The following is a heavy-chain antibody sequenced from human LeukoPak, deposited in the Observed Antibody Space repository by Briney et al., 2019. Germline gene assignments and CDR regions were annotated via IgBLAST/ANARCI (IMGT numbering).Heavy chain of an antibody. CDR1: GGSISSSSYY. J-gene: IGHJ4*02. D-gene: IGHD2-8*01. CDR3: ARGGVGPRNFDY. CDR2: IYYSGST. V-gene: IGHV4-39*01. Sequence: PSETLSLTCTVSGGSISSSSYYWGWIRQPPGKGLEWIGSIYYSGSTYYNPSVKSRVTIFVDTSKNQFSLKLSSVTAADTAVYCCARGGVGPRNFDYWGQGTLVTVSS.